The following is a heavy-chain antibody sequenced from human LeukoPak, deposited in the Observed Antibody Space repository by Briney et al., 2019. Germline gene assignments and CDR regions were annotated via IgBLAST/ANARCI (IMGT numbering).Heavy chain of an antibody. CDR3: ATGWYGDGGY. CDR1: GGSISXXX. Sequence: SETLSLTCTVSGGSISXXXRXWIRQPPGXGLGWIGYTHYGGTTXXXPSLKSRVTTPIDTSNTHFSLKLSSVTAADTAVYYCATGWYGDGGYWGQGILVTVSS. CDR2: THYGGTT. J-gene: IGHJ4*02. D-gene: IGHD6-19*01. V-gene: IGHV4-59*01.